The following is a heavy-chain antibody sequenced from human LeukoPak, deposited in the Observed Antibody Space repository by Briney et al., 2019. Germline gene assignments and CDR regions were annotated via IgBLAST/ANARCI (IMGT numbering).Heavy chain of an antibody. CDR2: ISGSGGST. CDR3: AKADGIAVAGPRGAFDI. Sequence: GGSLRLSCAASGFTFSSYAMSWVRQAPGKGLEWGSAISGSGGSTYYADSVKGRFTISRDNSKNTLYLQMNSLRAEDTAVYYCAKADGIAVAGPRGAFDIWGQGTMVTVSS. J-gene: IGHJ3*02. CDR1: GFTFSSYA. V-gene: IGHV3-23*01. D-gene: IGHD6-19*01.